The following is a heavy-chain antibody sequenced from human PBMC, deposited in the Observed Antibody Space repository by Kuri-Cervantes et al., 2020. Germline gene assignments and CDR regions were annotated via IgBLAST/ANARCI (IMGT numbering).Heavy chain of an antibody. CDR2: INHSGST. J-gene: IGHJ4*02. Sequence: SETLSLTCAVYGGSFSGYYWSWIRQPPGKGLEWIGEINHSGSTNYNPPLKSRVTISVDTSKNQFSLKLSSVTAADTAVYYCARRGGEWGQGTLVTVSS. CDR1: GGSFSGYY. V-gene: IGHV4-34*01. CDR3: ARRGGE. D-gene: IGHD2-21*01.